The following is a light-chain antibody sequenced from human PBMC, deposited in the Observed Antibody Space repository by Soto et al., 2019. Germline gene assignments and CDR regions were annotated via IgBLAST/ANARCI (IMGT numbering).Light chain of an antibody. Sequence: DIQMTQSPSSLSASVGDRVTITCRARQGISNYLAWYQQKPGKVPRFLIYAASALQPGVPSRFSGSGSGTDLTLTISSLQHEDVATYFCQKYDRAPLTFGGGTKVEIK. J-gene: IGKJ4*01. CDR1: QGISNY. V-gene: IGKV1-27*01. CDR2: AAS. CDR3: QKYDRAPLT.